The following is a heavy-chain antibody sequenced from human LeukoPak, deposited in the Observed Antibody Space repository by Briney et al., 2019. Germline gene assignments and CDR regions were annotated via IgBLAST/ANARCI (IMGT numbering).Heavy chain of an antibody. V-gene: IGHV3-30-3*01. Sequence: PGRSLRLSCAASGFTFSSYAMHWVRQAPGKGLEWVAVISYDGSNKYYADSVKGRFTISRDNSKNTLYPQMNSLRAEDTAVYYCAREVSGSYQHWGQGTLVTVSS. D-gene: IGHD1-26*01. CDR3: AREVSGSYQH. J-gene: IGHJ4*02. CDR2: ISYDGSNK. CDR1: GFTFSSYA.